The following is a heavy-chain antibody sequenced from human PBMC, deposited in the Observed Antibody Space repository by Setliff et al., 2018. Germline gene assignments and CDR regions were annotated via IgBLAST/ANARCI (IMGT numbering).Heavy chain of an antibody. CDR2: IYYSGST. V-gene: IGHV4-59*01. CDR1: GGSISSYY. Sequence: SETLSLTCTVSGGSISSYYWSWIRQPPGKGLEWIGYIYYSGSTNYNPYLKSRGTISVXXXKNXXXXXXXXXXXXXXXXXYCARDSPRHYDILTGYYPGWYFDLWGRGTLVTVSS. D-gene: IGHD3-9*01. CDR3: ARDSPRHYDILTGYYPGWYFDL. J-gene: IGHJ2*01.